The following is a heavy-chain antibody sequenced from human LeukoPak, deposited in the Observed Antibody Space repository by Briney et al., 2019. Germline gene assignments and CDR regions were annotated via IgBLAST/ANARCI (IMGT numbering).Heavy chain of an antibody. CDR3: ASHPNAAAGLYYYYYMDV. CDR2: ISSSSSYI. J-gene: IGHJ6*03. V-gene: IGHV3-21*01. Sequence: GGSLRLSCAASGFTFSSYSMNWVRQAPGKGLEWVSSISSSSSYIYYADSVKGRFTISRDNAKNSLYLQMNSLRAEDTAVYYCASHPNAAAGLYYYYYMDVWAKGPRSPSP. CDR1: GFTFSSYS. D-gene: IGHD6-13*01.